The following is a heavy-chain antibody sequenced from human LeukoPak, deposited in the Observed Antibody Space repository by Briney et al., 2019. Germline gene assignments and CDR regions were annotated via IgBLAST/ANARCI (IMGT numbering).Heavy chain of an antibody. CDR2: IDPDSGVT. V-gene: IGHV1-2*02. J-gene: IGHJ4*02. CDR1: GYTFIGYS. CDR3: ARGYDFWYYFDY. Sequence: ASAKVSCKASGYTFIGYSIYWVRQAPGQGLEWMGRIDPDSGVTDYALKFQDRVTVTSDTSINTVYMELSRLRSDDTAVYYCARGYDFWYYFDYWGQGTLVTVSS. D-gene: IGHD3-3*01.